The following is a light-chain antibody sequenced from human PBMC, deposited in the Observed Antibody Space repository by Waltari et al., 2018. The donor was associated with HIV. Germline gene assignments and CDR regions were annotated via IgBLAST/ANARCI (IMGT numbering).Light chain of an antibody. CDR3: HQYNEWPRT. CDR1: ENIDTN. CDR2: GAS. V-gene: IGKV3-15*01. J-gene: IGKJ1*01. Sequence: EIVMPQSPTTLSFSPGERATLSCRASENIDTNLAWYQQTLGQAPRLLMYGASTRATGIPARFSGGGSGRDFTLTISSLQSEDFVVYYCHQYNEWPRTFGQGTKVEV.